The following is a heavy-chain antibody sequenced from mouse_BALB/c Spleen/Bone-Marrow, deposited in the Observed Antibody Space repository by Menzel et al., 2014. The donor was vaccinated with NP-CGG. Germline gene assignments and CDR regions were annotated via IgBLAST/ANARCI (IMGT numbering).Heavy chain of an antibody. CDR2: IDPENGDT. CDR1: GFNIKDYY. CDR3: NADPIT. J-gene: IGHJ2*01. Sequence: EVQLQQSGAELVRSGASVKLSCTASGFNIKDYYMNWVKQRPEQGLEWIGWIDPENGDTEYAPKFQGKATMTADTSSNTAYLQLCSLTSEDTGVYYCNADPITWGQGTTLTVSS. V-gene: IGHV14-4*02.